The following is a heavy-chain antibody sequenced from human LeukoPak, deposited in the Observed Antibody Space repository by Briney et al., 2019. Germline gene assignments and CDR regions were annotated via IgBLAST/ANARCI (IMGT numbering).Heavy chain of an antibody. CDR2: IDWADDK. J-gene: IGHJ4*02. CDR3: APTRDDGDIDY. CDR1: GFSLTTSGMC. D-gene: IGHD4-17*01. V-gene: IGHV2-70*20. Sequence: SGPALVKPTQTLTLTCTFSGFSLTTSGMCMTWVRQPPGKALEWLALIDWADDKFYSASLRTRLTISMDTSRNQVLLTMTNMDPADAGTYYCAPTRDDGDIDYLGQGTLVTVSS.